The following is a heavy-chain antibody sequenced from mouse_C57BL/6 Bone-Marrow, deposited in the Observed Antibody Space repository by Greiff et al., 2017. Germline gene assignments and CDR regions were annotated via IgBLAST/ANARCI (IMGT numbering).Heavy chain of an antibody. CDR1: GFNIKDDY. D-gene: IGHD2-3*01. Sequence: EVKLVESGAELVRPGASVKLSCTASGFNIKDDYMHWVKQRPEQGLEWIGWIDPENGDTEYASKFQGKATITADTSSNTAYLQLSSLTSEDTAVYYCTTGLLLNWGQGTLVTVS. CDR2: IDPENGDT. J-gene: IGHJ3*01. CDR3: TTGLLLN. V-gene: IGHV14-4*01.